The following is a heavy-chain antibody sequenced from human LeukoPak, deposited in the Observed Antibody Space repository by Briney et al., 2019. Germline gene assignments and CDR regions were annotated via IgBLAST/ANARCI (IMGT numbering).Heavy chain of an antibody. CDR1: GFTFNSYW. CDR2: ISSDERST. J-gene: IGHJ6*02. Sequence: GGSLRLSCAASGFTFNSYWMHWVRQAPGKGLMWVSRISSDERSTDYADSVKGRFTISRDNAKNTLYLQMNSLRAEDTAVYYCARSVSDYGYYAMDVWGQGTTVTVSS. V-gene: IGHV3-74*01. CDR3: ARSVSDYGYYAMDV. D-gene: IGHD4-17*01.